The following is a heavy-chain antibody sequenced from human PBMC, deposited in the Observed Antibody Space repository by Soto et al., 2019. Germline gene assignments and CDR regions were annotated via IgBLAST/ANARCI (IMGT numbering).Heavy chain of an antibody. CDR3: ARESDDLTSNFDC. D-gene: IGHD1-1*01. J-gene: IGHJ4*02. CDR1: GFTFTRYS. Sequence: GGSLRLSCAASGFTFTRYSMNWVRQAPGKGLEWVSSISSTTNYIYYGDSMKGRFTIYRDNAKNSLYLEMNSLRAEDTAVYYCARESDDLTSNFDCWGQGTLVTVSA. V-gene: IGHV3-21*06. CDR2: ISSTTNYI.